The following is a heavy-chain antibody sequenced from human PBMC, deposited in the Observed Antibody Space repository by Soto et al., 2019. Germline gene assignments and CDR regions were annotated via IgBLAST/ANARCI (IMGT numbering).Heavy chain of an antibody. D-gene: IGHD2-21*01. J-gene: IGHJ3*01. CDR3: ARRPFSVDCFDV. CDR2: IWNDGRKE. CDR1: GVTFSDHG. V-gene: IGHV3-33*08. Sequence: QVQLVESGGGVVQPGRSLRLSCAASGVTFSDHGMYWVRQAPGKGLEWVAIIWNDGRKEYYGDSVKGRFTISRDNLKNTLFLQMNSLRAEDTAVYYCARRPFSVDCFDVWGQGTMVTVSS.